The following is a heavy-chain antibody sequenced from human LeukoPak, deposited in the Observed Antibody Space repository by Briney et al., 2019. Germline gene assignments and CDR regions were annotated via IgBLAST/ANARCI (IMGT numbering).Heavy chain of an antibody. CDR1: GYTFTNYT. CDR3: ARGQSTDFWSGYYTPPFDY. V-gene: IGHV1-46*01. Sequence: ASVKVSCKASGYTFTNYTINWVRQAPGQGLEWMGIINPSGGSTSYAQKFQGRVTMTRDTSTSTVYMELSSLRSEDTAVYYCARGQSTDFWSGYYTPPFDYWGQGTLVTVSS. CDR2: INPSGGST. J-gene: IGHJ4*02. D-gene: IGHD3-3*01.